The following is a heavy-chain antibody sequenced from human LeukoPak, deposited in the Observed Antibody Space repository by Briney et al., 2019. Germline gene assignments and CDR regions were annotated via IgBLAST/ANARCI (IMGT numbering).Heavy chain of an antibody. CDR3: ARDAVAGTERFDY. Sequence: GASVKVSCKASGGTLSSYDISWVRQAPGQGLEWMGVIIAILDTTYYAQKFQGRVTITTDESTSTAYMELRSLRSDDTAVYYCARDAVAGTERFDYWGQGTLVTVSS. CDR1: GGTLSSYD. J-gene: IGHJ4*02. V-gene: IGHV1-69*05. CDR2: IIAILDTT. D-gene: IGHD6-19*01.